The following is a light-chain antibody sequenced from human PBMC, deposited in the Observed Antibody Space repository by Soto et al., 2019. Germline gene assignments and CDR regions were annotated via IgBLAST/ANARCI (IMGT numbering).Light chain of an antibody. CDR2: EVT. CDR1: TSDIGAYNY. J-gene: IGLJ1*01. Sequence: QSALTQPPSASGSPGQSVTISCTGTTSDIGAYNYVSWYQQRPGKAPKLIIYEVTHRPAGISDRFSASKSGNTASLTISGLQAEDEADYYCNSLRVNHLYVFGSGTKLTVL. CDR3: NSLRVNHLYV. V-gene: IGLV2-8*01.